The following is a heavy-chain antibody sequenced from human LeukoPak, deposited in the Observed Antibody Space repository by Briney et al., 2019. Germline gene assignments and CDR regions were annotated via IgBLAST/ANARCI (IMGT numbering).Heavy chain of an antibody. CDR2: IDPSDSYI. CDR3: ARHGGGSHYYSDY. Sequence: GESLRISCKGSGYSFTTYWISWVRQMPGKGLEWMGRIDPSDSYISYSPTFQGHVTISADNSISTVYLQWSSLKASDTAMYYCARHGGGSHYYSDYWGQGTLVAVSA. V-gene: IGHV5-10-1*01. D-gene: IGHD1-26*01. J-gene: IGHJ4*02. CDR1: GYSFTTYW.